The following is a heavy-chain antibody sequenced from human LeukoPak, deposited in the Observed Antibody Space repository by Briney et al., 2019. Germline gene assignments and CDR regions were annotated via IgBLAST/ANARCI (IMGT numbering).Heavy chain of an antibody. J-gene: IGHJ4*02. CDR1: GFTFSTSV. V-gene: IGHV3-23*01. D-gene: IGHD3-22*01. CDR2: INYSGGST. Sequence: GGSLRLSCATSGFTFSTSVMNWVRQAPGKGPEWVSTINYSGGSTYYADSVRDRFTISRDNSKNTLYLQMNSLRAEDTAVYYCARSKYYYDSSGYHFDYWGQGTLVTVSS. CDR3: ARSKYYYDSSGYHFDY.